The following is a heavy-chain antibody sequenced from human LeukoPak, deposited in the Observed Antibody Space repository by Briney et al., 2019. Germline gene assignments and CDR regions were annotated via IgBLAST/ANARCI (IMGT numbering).Heavy chain of an antibody. D-gene: IGHD2-2*01. CDR1: GFTFSSYA. CDR3: ARGALHCSSTSCSYDAFDI. Sequence: PGGSLRLSCAASGFTFSSYAMSWVRQAPGKGLEWVSAISGSGGSTYYADSVKGRFTISRDNAKNSLYLQMNSLRAEDTAVYYCARGALHCSSTSCSYDAFDIWGQGTMVTVSS. V-gene: IGHV3-23*01. J-gene: IGHJ3*02. CDR2: ISGSGGST.